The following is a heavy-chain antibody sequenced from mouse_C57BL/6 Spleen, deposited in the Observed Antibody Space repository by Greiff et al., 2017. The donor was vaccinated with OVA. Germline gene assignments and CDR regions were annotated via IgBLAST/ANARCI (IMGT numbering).Heavy chain of an antibody. CDR3: TRGNGYYAMDY. D-gene: IGHD2-1*01. CDR2: IDPETGGT. Sequence: VKLVESGAELVRPGASVTLSCKASGYTFTDYEMHWVKQTPVHGLEWIGAIDPETGGTAYNQKFKGKAILTADKSSSTAYMELRSLTSEDSAVYYCTRGNGYYAMDYWGQGTSVTVSS. V-gene: IGHV1-15*01. J-gene: IGHJ4*01. CDR1: GYTFTDYE.